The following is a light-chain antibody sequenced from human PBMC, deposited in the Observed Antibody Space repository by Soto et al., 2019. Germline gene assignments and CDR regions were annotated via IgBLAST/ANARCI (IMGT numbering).Light chain of an antibody. CDR3: HQYNNWPPGT. V-gene: IGKV3-15*01. CDR2: GAS. J-gene: IGKJ1*01. Sequence: EIVMTQSPATLSVSPGERATLSCRASQSVSSNLAWYQQKPGQAPRLLIYGASTRATGIPARFSGSGWGTEFTLTISSLQSEDFAVYYCHQYNNWPPGTFGQGTKVEIK. CDR1: QSVSSN.